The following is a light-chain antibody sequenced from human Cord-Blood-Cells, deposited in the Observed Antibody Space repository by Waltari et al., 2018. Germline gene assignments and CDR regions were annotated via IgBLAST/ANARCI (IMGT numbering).Light chain of an antibody. CDR3: SSYTSSSTRV. Sequence: QSALTQPASVSGSPGQSITISCTGTISYVGGYNYASWYQQPPGKAPKLMIYDVSKRPSGVSNRFSGSKSGNTASLTISGLQAEDEADYYCSSYTSSSTRVFGGGTKLTVL. J-gene: IGLJ3*02. CDR2: DVS. V-gene: IGLV2-14*01. CDR1: ISYVGGYNY.